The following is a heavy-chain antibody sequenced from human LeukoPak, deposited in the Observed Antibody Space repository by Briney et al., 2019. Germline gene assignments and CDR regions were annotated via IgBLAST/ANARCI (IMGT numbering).Heavy chain of an antibody. V-gene: IGHV5-51*01. CDR3: ARPRTSCSSTSCPFDY. CDR2: IYPGDSDT. J-gene: IGHJ4*02. D-gene: IGHD2-2*01. CDR1: GYSFTSYW. Sequence: GESLKISCKGSGYSFTSYWIGWVRQMPGKGLEWMGIIYPGDSDTRYSPSFQGQATISADKSISTAYLQWSSLKASDTAMYYCARPRTSCSSTSCPFDYWGQGTLVTVSS.